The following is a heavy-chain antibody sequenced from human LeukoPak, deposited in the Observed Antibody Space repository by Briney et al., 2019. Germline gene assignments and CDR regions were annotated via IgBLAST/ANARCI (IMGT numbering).Heavy chain of an antibody. CDR1: GFTFGSNW. CDR3: ARNTVAAAGDS. V-gene: IGHV3-7*01. CDR2: IKPDGSDE. J-gene: IGHJ4*02. D-gene: IGHD6-13*01. Sequence: GGSLRLSCAASGFTFGSNWMTWVRQAPEKGLEWVAKIKPDGSDEDYVDSVKGRFTISRDNAKNLLYLQITGLRAEDTAVYYCARNTVAAAGDSWGQGTLVTVSS.